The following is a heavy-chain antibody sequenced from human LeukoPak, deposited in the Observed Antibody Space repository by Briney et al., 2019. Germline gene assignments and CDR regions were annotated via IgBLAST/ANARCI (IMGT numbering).Heavy chain of an antibody. Sequence: GASVKVSCKASGGTFSSYAISWVRQAPGQGLEWMGRIIPIFGTANYAQKFQGRVTITTDESTSTAYMELSSLRSEDTAVYYCARDSYGLEYYYYMDGWDKGTTVTVSS. CDR1: GGTFSSYA. J-gene: IGHJ6*03. V-gene: IGHV1-69*05. CDR3: ARDSYGLEYYYYMDG. D-gene: IGHD5-18*01. CDR2: IIPIFGTA.